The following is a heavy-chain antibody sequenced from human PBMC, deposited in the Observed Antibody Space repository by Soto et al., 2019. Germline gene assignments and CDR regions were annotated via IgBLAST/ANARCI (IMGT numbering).Heavy chain of an antibody. CDR3: ARDQVFQDSGGHLAGY. CDR1: GYSFASYG. J-gene: IGHJ4*01. D-gene: IGHD2-15*01. CDR2: ISSYDGTT. V-gene: IGHV1-18*01. Sequence: ASVKFSGKASGYSFASYGINWVRQVPGQGLEWMGWISSYDGTTKYAQKVQGRVTMTTDESTSTAYMEPGSLRSDDTAVYYCARDQVFQDSGGHLAGYWGHGTLVTVSS.